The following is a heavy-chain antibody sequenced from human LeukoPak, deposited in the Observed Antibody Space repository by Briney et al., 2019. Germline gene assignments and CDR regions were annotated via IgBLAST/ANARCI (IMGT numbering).Heavy chain of an antibody. D-gene: IGHD3-9*01. V-gene: IGHV4-38-2*02. J-gene: IGHJ4*02. CDR1: SYSISSGYY. CDR2: IYHTGTT. Sequence: PSETLSLTCTVSSYSISSGYYWGWIRQPPGKGLEWIGSIYHTGTTYYNPSLKSRVTISIDTSKNQFSLRLNSVTAADTAVYCCARVARQYDIPYWGQGTLVTVSS. CDR3: ARVARQYDIPY.